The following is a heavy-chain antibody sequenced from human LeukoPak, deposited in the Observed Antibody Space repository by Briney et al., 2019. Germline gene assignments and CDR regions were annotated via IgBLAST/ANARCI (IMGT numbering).Heavy chain of an antibody. V-gene: IGHV4-59*01. Sequence: PSETLSLTCTVAGGSISSYYWSWIRQPPGKGLEWSGYIYYSGSTNYNPSLKSRVTISVDTSKNQFSLKLSSVTAADTAVYYCARSVPYYDILTGSRVYYYGMDVWGQGTTVTVSS. J-gene: IGHJ6*02. D-gene: IGHD3-9*01. CDR1: GGSISSYY. CDR3: ARSVPYYDILTGSRVYYYGMDV. CDR2: IYYSGST.